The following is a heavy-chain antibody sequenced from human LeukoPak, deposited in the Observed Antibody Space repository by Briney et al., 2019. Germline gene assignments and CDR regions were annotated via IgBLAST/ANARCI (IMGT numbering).Heavy chain of an antibody. Sequence: GGSLRLSCAASGFTFSSYWMHWVRQAPGKGLVWVSRINSDGSSTSYADSVKGRFTISRDNAKNTLYLQMNSLRAEDTAVYHCASRYGPWGMDVWGQGTTVTVSS. CDR2: INSDGSST. CDR3: ASRYGPWGMDV. V-gene: IGHV3-74*01. D-gene: IGHD4-17*01. CDR1: GFTFSSYW. J-gene: IGHJ6*02.